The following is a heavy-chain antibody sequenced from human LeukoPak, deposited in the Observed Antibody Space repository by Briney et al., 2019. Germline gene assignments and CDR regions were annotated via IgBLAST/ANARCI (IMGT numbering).Heavy chain of an antibody. CDR1: GESFSGYY. Sequence: SETLSLTCAVYGESFSGYYWSWIRQPPGKGLEWIGEINHSGSTNYNPSLKSRVTISVDTSKNQFSLKLSSVTAADTAVYYCARRPRNGENYDGPSGLDYWGQGTLVTVSS. CDR2: INHSGST. J-gene: IGHJ4*02. CDR3: ARRPRNGENYDGPSGLDY. D-gene: IGHD4/OR15-4a*01. V-gene: IGHV4-34*01.